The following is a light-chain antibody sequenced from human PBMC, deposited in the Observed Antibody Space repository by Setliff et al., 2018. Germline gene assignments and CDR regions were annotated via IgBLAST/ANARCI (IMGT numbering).Light chain of an antibody. CDR2: EVS. Sequence: QSALTQPASVSGSPGQSITISCTGTSSDVGSYNLVSWYQQHPGKAPKLMLYEVSKRPSGVSNRFSASKSGNTASLTISGLQADVEADYYCCSYAGSGTLFGGGTKVTVL. J-gene: IGLJ2*01. CDR3: CSYAGSGTL. CDR1: SSDVGSYNL. V-gene: IGLV2-23*02.